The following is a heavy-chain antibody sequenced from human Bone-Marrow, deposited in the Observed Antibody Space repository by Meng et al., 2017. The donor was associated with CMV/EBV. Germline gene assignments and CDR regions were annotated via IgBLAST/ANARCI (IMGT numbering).Heavy chain of an antibody. CDR2: ISAYNGNT. D-gene: IGHD3-3*01. Sequence: ASVKVSCKASGYTFTSYGISWVRQAPGQGLEWMGWISAYNGNTNYAQKLQGSVTMTTDTSTSTAYMELRSLRSDDTAVYYCARGCGYDFWSGYCHRKYYVDYWGQGTLVTVSS. CDR1: GYTFTSYG. V-gene: IGHV1-18*01. CDR3: ARGCGYDFWSGYCHRKYYVDY. J-gene: IGHJ4*02.